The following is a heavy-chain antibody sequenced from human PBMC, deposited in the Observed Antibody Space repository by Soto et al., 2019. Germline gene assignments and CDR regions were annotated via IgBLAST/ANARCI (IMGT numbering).Heavy chain of an antibody. CDR3: ARVIPGAEASFDP. Sequence: QGQLVQSGAEVKKPGASVKVSCTASGNTFTNFGVTWVRQAPGQGVEWIGWISAYTDDPNYAQKFQGRVTMTIDTSTSTAYSDLRSLTSDVTAVYYCARVIPGAEASFDPWGQGTLVTVSS. CDR1: GNTFTNFG. CDR2: ISAYTDDP. V-gene: IGHV1-18*01. J-gene: IGHJ5*02. D-gene: IGHD2-2*01.